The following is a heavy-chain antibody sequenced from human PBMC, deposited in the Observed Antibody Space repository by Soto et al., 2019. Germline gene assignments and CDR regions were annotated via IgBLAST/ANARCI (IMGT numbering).Heavy chain of an antibody. CDR2: IWYDGSNK. Sequence: GGSLRLSCAASGFTFSSYDMHWVRQAPGKGLEWVAVIWYDGSNKYYADSVKGRFTISRDNSKNTLYLQMNSLRAEDTAVYYCAREIVTTGEYYFDSWGLGTLVTVSS. D-gene: IGHD1-1*01. CDR1: GFTFSSYD. V-gene: IGHV3-33*08. CDR3: AREIVTTGEYYFDS. J-gene: IGHJ4*02.